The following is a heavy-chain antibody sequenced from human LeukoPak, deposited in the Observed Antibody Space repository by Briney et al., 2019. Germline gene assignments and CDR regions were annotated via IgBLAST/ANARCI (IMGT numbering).Heavy chain of an antibody. CDR1: GGFISSSSYY. J-gene: IGHJ4*02. Sequence: SETLSLTCTVSGGFISSSSYYWGWIRQPPGKGLEWIGSIYYSGSTYYNPSLKSRVTISVDTSKNQFSLKLSSVTAADTAVYYCARGRYYFDYWGQGTLVTVSS. CDR3: ARGRYYFDY. CDR2: IYYSGST. V-gene: IGHV4-39*07.